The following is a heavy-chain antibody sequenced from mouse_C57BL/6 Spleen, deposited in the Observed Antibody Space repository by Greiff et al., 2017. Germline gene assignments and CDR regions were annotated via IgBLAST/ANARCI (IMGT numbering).Heavy chain of an antibody. CDR3: AGDKGGYDYAMDY. Sequence: DVKLVESEGGLVQPGSSMKLSCTASGFTFSDYYMAWVRQVPEKGLEWVANINYDGSSTYYLDALKSRFILSRDNAKNILYLQMSSLKSEDTATYYCAGDKGGYDYAMDYWGQGTSVTVSS. V-gene: IGHV5-16*01. D-gene: IGHD2-2*01. CDR1: GFTFSDYY. CDR2: INYDGSST. J-gene: IGHJ4*01.